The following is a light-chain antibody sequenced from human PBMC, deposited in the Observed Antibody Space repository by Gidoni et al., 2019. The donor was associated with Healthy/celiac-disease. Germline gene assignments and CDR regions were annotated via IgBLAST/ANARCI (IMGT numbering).Light chain of an antibody. V-gene: IGKV3-11*01. CDR1: QSVSSY. Sequence: EIVLTQSPATLSLSPGERATLSCRASQSVSSYLAWYQQKPGQAPRLLIYEASNRATGIPARFSGSGSGTDFTLTISSLGPEDFAVYYCQQRSNWPRALTFGGGTKVEIK. CDR2: EAS. J-gene: IGKJ4*01. CDR3: QQRSNWPRALT.